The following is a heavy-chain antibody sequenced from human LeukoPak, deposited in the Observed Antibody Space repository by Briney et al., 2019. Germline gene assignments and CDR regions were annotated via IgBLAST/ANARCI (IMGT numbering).Heavy chain of an antibody. CDR2: ISYDGSNK. J-gene: IGHJ5*02. D-gene: IGHD4-17*01. Sequence: PGGSLRLSCAASGFTFSSYAMHWVRQAPGKGLEWVAVISYDGSNKYYADSVKGRFTISRDNSKNTLYLQMNSLRAEDTAVYYCARSPDYAEPDHWGQGTLVTVSS. V-gene: IGHV3-30-3*01. CDR3: ARSPDYAEPDH. CDR1: GFTFSSYA.